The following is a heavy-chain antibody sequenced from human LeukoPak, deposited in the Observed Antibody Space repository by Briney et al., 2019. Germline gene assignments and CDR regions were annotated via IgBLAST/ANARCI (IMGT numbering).Heavy chain of an antibody. Sequence: PSETLSLTCTISGTSITSGSYYWGWIRQPPGKGLEWIGSIYYSGSTYYNPSLKSRVTISLDTSKNQFSLKLSSVTAADAAIYYCARKDPGYSGYSDFDYWGQGTLVTVSS. CDR1: GTSITSGSYY. V-gene: IGHV4-39*07. J-gene: IGHJ4*02. CDR3: ARKDPGYSGYSDFDY. CDR2: IYYSGST. D-gene: IGHD5-12*01.